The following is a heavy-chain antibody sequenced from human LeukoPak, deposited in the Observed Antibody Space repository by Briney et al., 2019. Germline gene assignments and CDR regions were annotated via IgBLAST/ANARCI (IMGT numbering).Heavy chain of an antibody. CDR3: AKSMVVVDPAVFDY. CDR1: GFTFLNYA. J-gene: IGHJ4*02. V-gene: IGHV3-30-3*02. D-gene: IGHD3-22*01. Sequence: GGSLRLSCAASGFTFLNYAVHWVRQAPGKGLEWVAVMSYDGSNNYYADSVKGRFTISRDNSKNTLYLQMNSLRAEDTAVYYCAKSMVVVDPAVFDYWGQGTLVTVSS. CDR2: MSYDGSNN.